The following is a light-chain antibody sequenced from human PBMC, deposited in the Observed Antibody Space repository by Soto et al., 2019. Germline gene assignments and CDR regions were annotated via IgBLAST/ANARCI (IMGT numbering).Light chain of an antibody. Sequence: DIQLTQSPSFLSASVGDRVTITCRASHDISNYLAWYQQKPGKAPKLLIYAAFALQSGVPSRFSGSGSGTDFALTISSLQPEDVAAYYCQRYNSGPRRFCQGTKVDIK. CDR1: HDISNY. CDR2: AAF. V-gene: IGKV1-27*01. J-gene: IGKJ1*01. CDR3: QRYNSGPRR.